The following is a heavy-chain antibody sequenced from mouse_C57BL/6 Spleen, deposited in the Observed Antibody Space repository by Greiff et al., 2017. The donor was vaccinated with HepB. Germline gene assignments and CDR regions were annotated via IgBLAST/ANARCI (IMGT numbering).Heavy chain of an antibody. Sequence: LQQSGPELVKPGASVKISCKASGYSFTDYNMNWVKQRNGKGLEWMGLINPNYGLTSYNQKFKGKATLTVDQSSSTAYMQLNSLTSEDSAVYYCARGAAYYTHYYAMDYWGQGTSVTVSS. CDR3: ARGAAYYTHYYAMDY. J-gene: IGHJ4*01. V-gene: IGHV1-39*01. CDR2: INPNYGLT. CDR1: GYSFTDYN. D-gene: IGHD2-12*01.